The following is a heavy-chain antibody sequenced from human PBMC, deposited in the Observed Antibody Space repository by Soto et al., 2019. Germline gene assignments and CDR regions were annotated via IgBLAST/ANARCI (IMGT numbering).Heavy chain of an antibody. V-gene: IGHV5-51*01. J-gene: IGHJ3*02. CDR2: IYPGDSDT. CDR1: GYSFTSYW. D-gene: IGHD3-9*01. Sequence: PGESLKISCQGSGYSFTSYWIGWVRQMPGKGLEWMGIIYPGDSDTRYSPSFQGQVTISADKSISTAYLQWSSLKASDTAMYYCASVRYFDWLLPRAGAFDIWGQGTMVTVSS. CDR3: ASVRYFDWLLPRAGAFDI.